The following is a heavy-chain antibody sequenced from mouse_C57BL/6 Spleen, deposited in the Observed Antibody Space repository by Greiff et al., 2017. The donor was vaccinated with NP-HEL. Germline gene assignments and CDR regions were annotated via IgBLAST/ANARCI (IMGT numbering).Heavy chain of an antibody. CDR3: AREDYYGSSYGWYFDV. J-gene: IGHJ1*03. CDR2: ISSGSSTI. D-gene: IGHD1-1*01. CDR1: GFTFSDYG. Sequence: EVKLMESGGGLVKPGGSLKLSCAASGFTFSDYGMHWVRQAPEKGLEWVAYISSGSSTIYYADTVKGRFPISRDNAKNTLFLQMTSLRSEDTAMYYCAREDYYGSSYGWYFDVWGTGTTVTVSS. V-gene: IGHV5-17*01.